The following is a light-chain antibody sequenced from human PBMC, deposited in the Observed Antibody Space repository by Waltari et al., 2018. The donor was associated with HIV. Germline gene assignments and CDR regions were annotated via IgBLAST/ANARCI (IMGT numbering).Light chain of an antibody. CDR3: QQLRT. V-gene: IGKV1-9*01. CDR1: LGVSGY. J-gene: IGKJ1*01. CDR2: GTS. Sequence: DIQLTQSPSFLSASAGDRVIIICRASLGVSGYVAWYQQKPGKAPKLLIYGTSILQGGVPSRFTGRGSGTEFTLTINSLQPEDSATYYCQQLRTFGQGTNVEIK.